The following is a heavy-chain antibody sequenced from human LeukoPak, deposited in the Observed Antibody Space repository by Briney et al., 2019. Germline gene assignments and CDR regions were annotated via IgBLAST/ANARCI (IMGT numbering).Heavy chain of an antibody. CDR3: ARVYSSSWYFDY. J-gene: IGHJ4*02. V-gene: IGHV4-61*02. CDR2: IYTSGST. CDR1: GGSISSGSYY. D-gene: IGHD6-6*01. Sequence: SETLSLTCTVSGGSISSGSYYWSWIRQPAGKGLEWIGRIYTSGSTNYNPSLKSRVTISVDASKNQFSLKLSSVTAADTAVYYCARVYSSSWYFDYWGQGTLVTVSS.